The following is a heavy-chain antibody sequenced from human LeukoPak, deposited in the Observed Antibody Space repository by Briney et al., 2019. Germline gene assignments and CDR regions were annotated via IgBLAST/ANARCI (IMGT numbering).Heavy chain of an antibody. D-gene: IGHD3-3*01. CDR3: ARSAGIWSGYYYYMDV. CDR2: INWNGGSI. V-gene: IGHV3-20*01. Sequence: GGPLRLSCAASGFTFDDYGMSWVRQAPGKGLEWVSGINWNGGSIGYADSVKGRFTITRDNAKKSLYLQMNSLRAEDTALYHCARSAGIWSGYYYYMDVWGKGTTVTVSS. J-gene: IGHJ6*03. CDR1: GFTFDDYG.